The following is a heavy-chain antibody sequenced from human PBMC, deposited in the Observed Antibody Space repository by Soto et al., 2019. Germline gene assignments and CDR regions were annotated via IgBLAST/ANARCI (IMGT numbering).Heavy chain of an antibody. Sequence: SETLSLTCTVSGGSISSGDYSWSWVRQSPEKGLEWIAYIDNSGSVSYNPSLRSRVIMSVDMSKNQFSLNLRSVTAADAAIYYCGRRDYGPITSFDLGGQGSPVTVCS. CDR3: GRRDYGPITSFDL. J-gene: IGHJ5*02. V-gene: IGHV4-30-4*01. D-gene: IGHD4-17*01. CDR2: IDNSGSV. CDR1: GGSISSGDYS.